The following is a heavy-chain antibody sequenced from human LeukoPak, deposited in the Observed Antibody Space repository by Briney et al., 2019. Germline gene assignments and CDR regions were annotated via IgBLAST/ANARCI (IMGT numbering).Heavy chain of an antibody. CDR1: GFTFSSYA. D-gene: IGHD5-18*01. J-gene: IGHJ4*02. CDR3: AKDWTIQLWLFDY. V-gene: IGHV3-30*02. Sequence: GGPLRLSCAASGFTFSSYAMSWVRQAPGKGLEWVAFIRYDGSNKYYADSVKGRFTISRDNSKNTLYLQMNSLRAEDTAVYYCAKDWTIQLWLFDYWGQGTLVTVSS. CDR2: IRYDGSNK.